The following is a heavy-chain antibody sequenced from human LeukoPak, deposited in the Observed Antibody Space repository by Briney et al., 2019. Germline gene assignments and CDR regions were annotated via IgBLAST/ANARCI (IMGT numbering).Heavy chain of an antibody. Sequence: SETLSLTCTVSGGSISSSSYYWGWIRQPPGKGLEWIGSIYYSGSTYYNPSLKSRVTISVDTSKNQFSLKLSSVTAADTAVYYCARGPRWRYLSGHMDVWGKGTTVTISS. CDR3: ARGPRWRYLSGHMDV. CDR2: IYYSGST. V-gene: IGHV4-39*07. J-gene: IGHJ6*03. CDR1: GGSISSSSYY. D-gene: IGHD2-21*01.